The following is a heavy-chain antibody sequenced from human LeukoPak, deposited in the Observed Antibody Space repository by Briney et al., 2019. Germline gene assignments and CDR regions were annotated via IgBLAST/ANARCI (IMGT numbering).Heavy chain of an antibody. Sequence: ESLRLSCAASGFTFSTFAMSWVRQAPGTGLEWISCFSGSGTSTYYADSVKGRFTISRDNSKNTLYLQMNSLRAEDTAVYYCAKFSPTPLLNCYYYGMDVWGQGTTVTVSS. V-gene: IGHV3-23*01. CDR3: AKFSPTPLLNCYYYGMDV. CDR1: GFTFSTFA. J-gene: IGHJ6*02. CDR2: FSGSGTST.